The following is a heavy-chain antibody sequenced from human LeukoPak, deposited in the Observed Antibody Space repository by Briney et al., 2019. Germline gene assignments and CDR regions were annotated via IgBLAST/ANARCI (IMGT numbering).Heavy chain of an antibody. Sequence: PGGSLRLSCAASGFIFSSYSMNWVRQAPGKGLEWVSSISSSSSYIYYADSVKGRFTISRDNAKNSLYLQMNGLRAEDTAVYYCARDFSSVFYWGQGTLVTVSS. J-gene: IGHJ4*02. CDR2: ISSSSSYI. V-gene: IGHV3-21*01. CDR1: GFIFSSYS. CDR3: ARDFSSVFY. D-gene: IGHD2/OR15-2a*01.